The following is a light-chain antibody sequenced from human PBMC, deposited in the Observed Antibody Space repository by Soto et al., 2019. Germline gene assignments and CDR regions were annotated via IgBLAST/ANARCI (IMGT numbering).Light chain of an antibody. CDR3: QAYDYSLTASV. J-gene: IGLJ3*02. Sequence: QSALTQPASVSGSPGQSITISCTGTNSDVGGYNYVSWYQQHPGKAPKLLIYDVSSRPSGLSNRFSGSKSGNTASLIISGLQAEDEGDYYCQAYDYSLTASVFGGGTKVTVL. CDR1: NSDVGGYNY. CDR2: DVS. V-gene: IGLV2-14*03.